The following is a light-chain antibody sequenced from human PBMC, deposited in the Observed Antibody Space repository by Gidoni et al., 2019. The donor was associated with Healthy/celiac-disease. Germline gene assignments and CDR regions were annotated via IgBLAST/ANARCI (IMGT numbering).Light chain of an antibody. CDR1: QSVSSSY. Sequence: EIVLTQSPGTLSLSPGERATPSCRASQSVSSSYLAWYQQKPGHAPRLLIYGASSRATGIPDRFSGSGAGTDFTITISRLEPEDFAVYYCQQYGSSPITFGQGTRLEIK. J-gene: IGKJ5*01. CDR2: GAS. CDR3: QQYGSSPIT. V-gene: IGKV3-20*01.